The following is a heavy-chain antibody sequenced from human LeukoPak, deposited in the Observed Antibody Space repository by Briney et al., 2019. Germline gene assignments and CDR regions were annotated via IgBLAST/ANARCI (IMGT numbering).Heavy chain of an antibody. CDR1: GFTFSSYG. V-gene: IGHV3-33*01. D-gene: IGHD3-16*02. CDR2: IWYDGSNK. J-gene: IGHJ4*02. Sequence: GGSLRLSCAASGFTFSSYGMHWVRQAPGKGLEWVAVIWYDGSNKYYADSVKGRFTISRDNSKNTLYLQMSSLRAEDTAVYYCARGGELSAAGNLFDYWGQGTLVTVSS. CDR3: ARGGELSAAGNLFDY.